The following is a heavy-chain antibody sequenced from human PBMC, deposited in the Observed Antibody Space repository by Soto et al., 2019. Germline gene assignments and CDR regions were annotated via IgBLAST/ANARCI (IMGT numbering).Heavy chain of an antibody. D-gene: IGHD3-16*01. J-gene: IGHJ4*02. CDR2: IYYTGST. V-gene: IGHV4-59*01. CDR3: AREWGYYSDF. Sequence: QVQLQESGPGLVKPSETLSLTCTVSGGSISSYYWSWIRQPPGKGLEWIGYIYYTGSTNYTPSLKSRVTISVDTSKTQFSLKLSSVTAADTAVYYCAREWGYYSDFWGQGTLVTVSS. CDR1: GGSISSYY.